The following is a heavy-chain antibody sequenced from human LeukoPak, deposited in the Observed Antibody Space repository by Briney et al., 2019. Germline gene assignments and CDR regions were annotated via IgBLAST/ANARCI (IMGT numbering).Heavy chain of an antibody. V-gene: IGHV3-74*01. CDR2: INNDGSTA. CDR3: SIDRSLLCHY. Sequence: PGGSLRLSCTASGFTFTNHWMYWVRQAPGKGLVWVSHINNDGSTATYADSVKGRFTISRDNAMNRVFLQMNSLRAEDTAVYFWSIDRSLLCHYWGQGTLVTVSS. J-gene: IGHJ4*02. D-gene: IGHD2-21*01. CDR1: GFTFTNHW.